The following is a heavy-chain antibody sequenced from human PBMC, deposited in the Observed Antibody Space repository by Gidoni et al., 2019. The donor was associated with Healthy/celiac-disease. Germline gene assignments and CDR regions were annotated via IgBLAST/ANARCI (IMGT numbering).Heavy chain of an antibody. CDR2: INHSGST. CDR3: ARGAREVVPAAIPHYYYYMDV. V-gene: IGHV4-34*01. J-gene: IGHJ6*03. CDR1: GGSFSGYY. Sequence: QVQLQQWGAGLLKPSETLSLTCAVYGGSFSGYYWSWIRQPPGKGLEWIGEINHSGSTNYNPSLKSRVTISVDTSKNQFSLKLSSVTAADTAVYYCARGAREVVPAAIPHYYYYMDVWGKGTTVTVSS. D-gene: IGHD2-2*02.